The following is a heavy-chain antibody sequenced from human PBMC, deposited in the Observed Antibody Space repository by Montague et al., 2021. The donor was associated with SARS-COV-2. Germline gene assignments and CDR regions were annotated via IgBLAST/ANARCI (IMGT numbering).Heavy chain of an antibody. CDR1: SGSISSGGYY. V-gene: IGHV4-31*03. J-gene: IGHJ4*02. Sequence: TLSLTCTVSSGSISSGGYYWSWIRQHPGKGLEWIGYIYYSGSTYYNPSLKSRVTISVDTSKSQLSLKLSSVTAADTAVYYCARLTAGYCSGGSCYWGTGFDYWGQGTLVTVSS. CDR2: IYYSGST. CDR3: ARLTAGYCSGGSCYWGTGFDY. D-gene: IGHD2-15*01.